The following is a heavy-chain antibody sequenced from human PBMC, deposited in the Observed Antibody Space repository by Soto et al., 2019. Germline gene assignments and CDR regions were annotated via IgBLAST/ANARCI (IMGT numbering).Heavy chain of an antibody. Sequence: ASVKVSCKASGGTFSSYAISWVRQAPGQGLEWMGGIIPIFGTANYAQKFQGRVTITADESTSTAYMELSSLRSEDTAVYYCARDGGTIFGVVGSHYYYYGMDVWGQGPTVTVSS. CDR3: ARDGGTIFGVVGSHYYYYGMDV. CDR2: IIPIFGTA. D-gene: IGHD3-3*01. V-gene: IGHV1-69*13. CDR1: GGTFSSYA. J-gene: IGHJ6*02.